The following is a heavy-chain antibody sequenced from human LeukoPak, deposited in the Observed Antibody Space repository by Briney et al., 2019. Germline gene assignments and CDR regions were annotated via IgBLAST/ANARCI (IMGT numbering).Heavy chain of an antibody. CDR1: GDSLSSYY. CDR3: ARDLFSSSWVYVQH. D-gene: IGHD6-13*01. Sequence: SETLSLPCTVSGDSLSSYYWIWIRQPPGKGLEWIGYIYDSGSTNYNPSLESRVTMSVDTSKNQFSLKVTSVTAADTAVYYCARDLFSSSWVYVQHWGQGTLVTVSS. J-gene: IGHJ1*01. CDR2: IYDSGST. V-gene: IGHV4-59*01.